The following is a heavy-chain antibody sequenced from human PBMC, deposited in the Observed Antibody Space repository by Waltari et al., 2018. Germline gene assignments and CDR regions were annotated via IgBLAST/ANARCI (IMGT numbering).Heavy chain of an antibody. CDR2: IYYSGST. CDR3: ARDSWGTQDYGDYGGYFDY. D-gene: IGHD4-17*01. CDR1: GGSISSGDYY. J-gene: IGHJ4*02. V-gene: IGHV4-30-4*01. Sequence: QVQLQESGPGLVKPSQTLSLTCTVSGGSISSGDYYWSWIRQPPGKGLEWIGYIYYSGSTSYTPSLKSRLTISVDTSKNQFSLKLSSVTAADTAVYYCARDSWGTQDYGDYGGYFDYWGQGTLVTVSS.